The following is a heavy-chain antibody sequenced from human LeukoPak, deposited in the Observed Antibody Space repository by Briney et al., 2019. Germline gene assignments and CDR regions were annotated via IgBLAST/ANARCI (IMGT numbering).Heavy chain of an antibody. Sequence: AGGSLRLSCAASGFTFSSYSMNWVRQAPGKGLEWGSSISSSSSYIYYADSVKGRFTISRDNAKNSLYLQMNSLRAEDTAVYYCATPGRRYSSGWYNWFDPWGQGTLVTVSS. V-gene: IGHV3-21*01. CDR3: ATPGRRYSSGWYNWFDP. CDR1: GFTFSSYS. D-gene: IGHD6-19*01. CDR2: ISSSSSYI. J-gene: IGHJ5*02.